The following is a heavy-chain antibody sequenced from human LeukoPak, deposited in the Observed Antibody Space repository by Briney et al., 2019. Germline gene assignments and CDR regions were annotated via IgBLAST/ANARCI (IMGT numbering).Heavy chain of an antibody. Sequence: GSSVKVSCKASGGTFSSYAISWVRQAPGQGLEWMGGIIPIFGTANYAQKFQGRVTITADESTSTAYMELSSLRSEDTAVYYCAKDRPLVPRFLDYWGQGTLVTVSS. CDR3: AKDRPLVPRFLDY. J-gene: IGHJ4*02. D-gene: IGHD3-10*01. V-gene: IGHV1-69*01. CDR2: IIPIFGTA. CDR1: GGTFSSYA.